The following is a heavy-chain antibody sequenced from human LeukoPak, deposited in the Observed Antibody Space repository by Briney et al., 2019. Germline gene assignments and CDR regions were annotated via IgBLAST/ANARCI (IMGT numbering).Heavy chain of an antibody. J-gene: IGHJ6*03. CDR2: IKQDGSEK. D-gene: IGHD6-19*01. CDR3: ARGASGWYDYMDV. CDR1: GFTFSSYW. Sequence: GGSLRLSCAASGFTFSSYWMTWVRQAPGKGLEWVANIKQDGSEKYYVDAVKGRFTISSDNAKNSLYLQMNTLRAEDTAVYYCARGASGWYDYMDVWGKGTTVTVSS. V-gene: IGHV3-7*01.